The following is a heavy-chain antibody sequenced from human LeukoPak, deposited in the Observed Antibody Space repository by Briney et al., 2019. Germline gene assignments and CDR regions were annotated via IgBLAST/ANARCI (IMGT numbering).Heavy chain of an antibody. Sequence: GGSLRLSCAASGFTFSSYSMNWVRQAPGKGLEWVSSISSSSSYIYYADSVKGRFTISRDNAKNSLYLQMNGLRAEDTAVYYCASQSYGDYVFDYWGQGTLVTVSS. CDR1: GFTFSSYS. V-gene: IGHV3-21*01. CDR2: ISSSSSYI. CDR3: ASQSYGDYVFDY. D-gene: IGHD4-17*01. J-gene: IGHJ4*02.